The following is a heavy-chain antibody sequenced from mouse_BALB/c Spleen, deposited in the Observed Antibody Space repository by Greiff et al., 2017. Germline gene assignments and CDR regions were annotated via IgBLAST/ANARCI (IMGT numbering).Heavy chain of an antibody. Sequence: QVQLQQPGAELVKPGASVKLSCKASGYTFTSYYMYWVKQRPGQGLEWIGGINPSNGGTNFNEKFKSKATLTVDKSSSTAYMQLSSLTSEDSAVYYCTRYYGNYYAMDYWGQGTSVTVSS. CDR1: GYTFTSYY. J-gene: IGHJ4*01. CDR3: TRYYGNYYAMDY. CDR2: INPSNGGT. D-gene: IGHD2-1*01. V-gene: IGHV1S81*02.